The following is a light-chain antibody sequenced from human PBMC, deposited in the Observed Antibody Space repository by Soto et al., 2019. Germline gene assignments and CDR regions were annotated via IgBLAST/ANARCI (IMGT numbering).Light chain of an antibody. Sequence: QSVLTQPPSVSGAPGQRVTISCTGSSSNIGAGYDVHWYQQLPGTAPKLLIYGNSNRPSGVPDRFSGSKSGTSASLAITGRQAEDEADYYCQSYDGSLSGSVFGGGTKVTV. CDR2: GNS. CDR1: SSNIGAGYD. CDR3: QSYDGSLSGSV. J-gene: IGLJ3*02. V-gene: IGLV1-40*01.